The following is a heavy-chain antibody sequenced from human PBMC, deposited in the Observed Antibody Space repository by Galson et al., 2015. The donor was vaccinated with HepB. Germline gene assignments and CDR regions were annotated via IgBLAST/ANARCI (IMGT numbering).Heavy chain of an antibody. Sequence: SVKVSCKASGGTFSSYAISWVRQAPGQGLEWMGGIIPIFGTANYAQKFQGRVTITADESTSTAYMELSSLRSEDTAVYYCAREESNYYDSSGYYYSHWGQGTLVTVSS. V-gene: IGHV1-69*13. CDR3: AREESNYYDSSGYYYSH. CDR1: GGTFSSYA. D-gene: IGHD3-22*01. CDR2: IIPIFGTA. J-gene: IGHJ4*02.